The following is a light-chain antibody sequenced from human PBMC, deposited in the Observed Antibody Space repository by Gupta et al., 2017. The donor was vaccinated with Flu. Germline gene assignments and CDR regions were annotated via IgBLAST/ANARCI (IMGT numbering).Light chain of an antibody. CDR2: NDN. CDR3: QVWDSSSDHFV. Sequence: SYVLTQPPSVSVAPGQTARIACGGNNLGGKSVHWYHQRPGQAPVLVVYNDNDRPSGIPERFSGSNSGNTATLTISRVEAGDEADYYCQVWDSSSDHFVFGTGTKVTVL. J-gene: IGLJ1*01. CDR1: NLGGKS. V-gene: IGLV3-21*02.